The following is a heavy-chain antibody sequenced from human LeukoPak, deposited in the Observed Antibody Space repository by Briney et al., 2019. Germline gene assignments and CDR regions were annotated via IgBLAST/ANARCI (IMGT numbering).Heavy chain of an antibody. J-gene: IGHJ2*01. CDR2: INHSGST. V-gene: IGHV4-34*01. CDR1: GGSFSGYY. Sequence: SETLSLTCAVYGGSFSGYYWSWIRQPPGKGLEWIGEINHSGSTNYNPSLKSRVTISVDTSKNQFSLKLSSVIAADTAVYYCARGMTHGYFDLWGRGTLVTVSS. CDR3: ARGMTHGYFDL.